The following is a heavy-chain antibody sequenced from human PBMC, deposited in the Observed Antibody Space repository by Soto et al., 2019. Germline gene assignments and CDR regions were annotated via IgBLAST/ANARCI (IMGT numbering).Heavy chain of an antibody. CDR1: GFTFSSYS. J-gene: IGHJ4*02. Sequence: PXGSLRLSCAASGFTFSSYSMNWVRQAPGKGLEWVSSISSSSSYIYYADSVKGRFTISRDNAKNSLYLQMNSLRAEDTAVYYCARDGKYIVGATDYWGQGTLVTVSS. CDR3: ARDGKYIVGATDY. D-gene: IGHD1-26*01. V-gene: IGHV3-21*01. CDR2: ISSSSSYI.